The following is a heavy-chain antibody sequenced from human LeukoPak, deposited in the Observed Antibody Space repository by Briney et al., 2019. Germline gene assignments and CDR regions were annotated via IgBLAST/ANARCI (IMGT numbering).Heavy chain of an antibody. CDR1: GGSISSYY. CDR3: ARDRRRNYDILNYYGMDV. V-gene: IGHV4-59*01. D-gene: IGHD3-9*01. CDR2: IYYSGST. Sequence: SETLSLTCTVSGGSISSYYWSWIRQPSGKGLEWIGYIYYSGSTNYNPSLKSRVTISVDTSKNQFSLKLSSVTAADTAVYYCARDRRRNYDILNYYGMDVWGQGTTVTVSS. J-gene: IGHJ6*02.